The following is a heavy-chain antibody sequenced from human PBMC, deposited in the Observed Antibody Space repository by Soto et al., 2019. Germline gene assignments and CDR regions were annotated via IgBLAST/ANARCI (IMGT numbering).Heavy chain of an antibody. CDR1: GGSFNANY. CDR3: VSARCDY. D-gene: IGHD3-3*02. CDR2: IYHTGNT. V-gene: IGHV4-34*01. J-gene: IGHJ4*02. Sequence: QVQLQQWGAGLLTPSETLSLTCAVSGGSFNANYWTWVRQPPGQGLEWIGEIYHTGNTNYNPSLKSRVTISVDTSKNQFSLKLNSVTASYTAVYYCVSARCDYWGQGTLVTVSS.